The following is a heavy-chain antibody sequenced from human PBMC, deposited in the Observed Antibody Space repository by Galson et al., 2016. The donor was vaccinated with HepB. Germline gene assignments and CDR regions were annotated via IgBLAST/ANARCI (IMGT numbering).Heavy chain of an antibody. CDR2: ISGSGGST. CDR1: GFTFSSYA. J-gene: IGHJ4*02. V-gene: IGHV3-23*01. CDR3: AKSPWYDSSGYYYFDY. Sequence: LRLSCAASGFTFSSYAMSWVRQAPGEGLEWISGISGSGGSTFYADSVKGRFTISRDKSKNTLYLQMNSLRAEDTAVYHCAKSPWYDSSGYYYFDYWGQGTLVTVSS. D-gene: IGHD3-22*01.